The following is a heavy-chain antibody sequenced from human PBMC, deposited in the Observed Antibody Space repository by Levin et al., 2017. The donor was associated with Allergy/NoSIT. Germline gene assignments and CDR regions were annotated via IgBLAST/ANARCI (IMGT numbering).Heavy chain of an antibody. Sequence: LSLTCAASGFTFSRFGMHWVRQAPGKGLEWVTIIWYDGSNKYYADSVKGRFTVSRDNSKNTLYLQMNSLRAEDTAVYYCARGGVEVGDFGYDFDYWGQGTLVTVSS. CDR1: GFTFSRFG. CDR2: IWYDGSNK. J-gene: IGHJ4*02. D-gene: IGHD2-15*01. CDR3: ARGGVEVGDFGYDFDY. V-gene: IGHV3-33*01.